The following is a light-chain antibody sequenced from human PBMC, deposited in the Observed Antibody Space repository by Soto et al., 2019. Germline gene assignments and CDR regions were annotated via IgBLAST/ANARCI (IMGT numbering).Light chain of an antibody. Sequence: EIVMTQSPATLSVSPGERATLSCRASQSVGTNLVWYQQKPGQAPRLLVYGASTRVTGIPARFSGSGSGTEFTLTISSPQSEDFAVYYCQQYDNWPPYTFGQGTKLEIK. V-gene: IGKV3-15*01. CDR1: QSVGTN. CDR3: QQYDNWPPYT. CDR2: GAS. J-gene: IGKJ2*01.